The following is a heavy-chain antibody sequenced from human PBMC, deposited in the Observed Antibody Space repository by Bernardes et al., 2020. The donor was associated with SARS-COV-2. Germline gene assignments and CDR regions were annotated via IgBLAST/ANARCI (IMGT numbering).Heavy chain of an antibody. CDR3: ARQDIGAIFGVVITPAGMDG. CDR2: IYYSGST. Sequence: SETLSLTCTVSGGSISSSYWSWIRQPPGKGLEWIGYIYYSGSTNYNPSLKSRVTISVDTSKNQFSLKLSSVTAADTAVYYCARQDIGAIFGVVITPAGMDGWGQGTTVTVSS. CDR1: GGSISSSY. V-gene: IGHV4-59*08. D-gene: IGHD3-3*01. J-gene: IGHJ6*02.